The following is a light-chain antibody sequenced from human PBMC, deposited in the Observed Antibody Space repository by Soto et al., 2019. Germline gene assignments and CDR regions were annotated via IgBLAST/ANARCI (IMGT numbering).Light chain of an antibody. CDR2: DVS. J-gene: IGLJ1*01. Sequence: QSALTQPASVSGSPGQSITMSCTGTSSDVGYYNYVSWYQLHPGKAPKLMIYDVSNRPSGISNRFSGSKSGNAASLTISGLQAEDEADYYCSSYTGSNTYVFGTGTKLTVL. CDR1: SSDVGYYNY. CDR3: SSYTGSNTYV. V-gene: IGLV2-14*03.